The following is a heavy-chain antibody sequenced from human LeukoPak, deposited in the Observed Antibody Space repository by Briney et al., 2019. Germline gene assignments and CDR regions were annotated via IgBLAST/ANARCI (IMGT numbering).Heavy chain of an antibody. J-gene: IGHJ6*03. V-gene: IGHV3-33*01. CDR1: GFTFSLYG. CDR3: ASAYSSSWYYYMDV. Sequence: PGRSLRLSCAVSGFTFSLYGMHWVRPAPGKGLEWVAVIWYDGSNKYYADSVKGRFTISRDNSKNTLYLQMNSLRAEDTAVYYCASAYSSSWYYYMDVWGKGTTVTVSS. CDR2: IWYDGSNK. D-gene: IGHD6-13*01.